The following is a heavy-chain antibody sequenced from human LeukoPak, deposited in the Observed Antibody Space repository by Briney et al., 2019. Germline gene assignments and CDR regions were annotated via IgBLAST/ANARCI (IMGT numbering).Heavy chain of an antibody. CDR3: ARIWFGEFGFDY. J-gene: IGHJ4*02. CDR1: GYRFTSYW. CDR2: IYPGDSDT. D-gene: IGHD3-10*01. V-gene: IGHV5-51*01. Sequence: GESLKISCKGFGYRFTSYWIGWVRQMPGKGVEWMGIIYPGDSDTRYSPSFQWQVTISVDNSISTAYLQWSSLKASDTAMYYCARIWFGEFGFDYWGQGTLVTVSS.